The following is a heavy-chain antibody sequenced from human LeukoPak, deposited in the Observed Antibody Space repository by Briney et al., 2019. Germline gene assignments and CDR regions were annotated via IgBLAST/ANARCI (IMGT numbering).Heavy chain of an antibody. V-gene: IGHV3-7*01. Sequence: GGSLRLSCAASGFTFSDYYMSWVRQAPGKGLEWVANIKRDGSEKYYVDSVKGRFTISRDNAKNSLYLQVDSLRAEDTAVYYCARGYYYDSSGYSLFDYWGQGTLVTVSS. J-gene: IGHJ4*02. CDR2: IKRDGSEK. CDR3: ARGYYYDSSGYSLFDY. CDR1: GFTFSDYY. D-gene: IGHD3-22*01.